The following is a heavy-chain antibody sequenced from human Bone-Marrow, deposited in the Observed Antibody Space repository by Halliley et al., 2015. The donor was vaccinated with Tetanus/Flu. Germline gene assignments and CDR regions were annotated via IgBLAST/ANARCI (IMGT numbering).Heavy chain of an antibody. CDR1: GYRFTSFG. D-gene: IGHD3-22*01. J-gene: IGHJ6*02. CDR3: ASRYYYYDSSGLYQNYYGMDV. Sequence: QLVQSGGEVKKPGASVKVSCKASGYRFTSFGITWVRQAPGQGLEWMGWMNPNSGNTGYAQKFQGRVTMTRNNSINTVYMELSSLRSEDTAVYYCASRYYYYDSSGLYQNYYGMDVWGQGTTVTVSS. CDR2: MNPNSGNT. V-gene: IGHV1-8*01.